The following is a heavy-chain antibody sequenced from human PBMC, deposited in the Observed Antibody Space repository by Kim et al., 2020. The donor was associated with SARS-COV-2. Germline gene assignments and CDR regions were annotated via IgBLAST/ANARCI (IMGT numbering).Heavy chain of an antibody. Sequence: SVKVSCKASGGTFSSYAISWVRQAPGQGLEWMGGIIPIFGTANYAQKFQGRVTITADESTSTAYMELSSLRSEDTAVYYCARGNYYGSGSYYISNVDWFDPWGQGTLVTVSS. V-gene: IGHV1-69*13. CDR3: ARGNYYGSGSYYISNVDWFDP. D-gene: IGHD3-10*01. J-gene: IGHJ5*02. CDR2: IIPIFGTA. CDR1: GGTFSSYA.